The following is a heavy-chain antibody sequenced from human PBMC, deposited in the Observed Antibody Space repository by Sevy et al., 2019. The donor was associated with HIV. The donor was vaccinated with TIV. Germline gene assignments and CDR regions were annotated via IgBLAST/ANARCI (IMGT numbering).Heavy chain of an antibody. J-gene: IGHJ4*02. Sequence: ASVKVSCKASGYTFTIYGISWVRQAPEQGLERMGWISAYSGNTNYAQNLQGRVTMTTDTSTTTAYMELRSLRFDDTAVYYCARTSSYSSGNYFDYWGQGTLVTVSS. D-gene: IGHD3-10*01. CDR1: GYTFTIYG. CDR2: ISAYSGNT. CDR3: ARTSSYSSGNYFDY. V-gene: IGHV1-18*01.